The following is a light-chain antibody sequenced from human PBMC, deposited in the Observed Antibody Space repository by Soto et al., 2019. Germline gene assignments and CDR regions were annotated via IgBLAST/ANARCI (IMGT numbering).Light chain of an antibody. J-gene: IGKJ1*01. CDR2: KAS. Sequence: DIQMTQSPSTLSASVGERATLTCRASQSISSSLAWYQQKPGKAPKLLIYKASSVESGVPTRFSGSGCGTESTITISIQQTDDVPTYYYQHNNSYSLTFGQGTKVEIK. CDR1: QSISSS. V-gene: IGKV1-5*03. CDR3: QHNNSYSLT.